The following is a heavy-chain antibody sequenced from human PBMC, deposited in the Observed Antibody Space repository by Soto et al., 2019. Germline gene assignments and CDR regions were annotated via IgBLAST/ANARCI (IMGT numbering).Heavy chain of an antibody. D-gene: IGHD3-22*01. CDR1: GFTFRSYA. J-gene: IGHJ3*02. CDR2: ISGSGHSS. V-gene: IGHV3-23*01. CDR3: AKLYHYYDSSGYYSDALDI. Sequence: EVQLLQSGGGLVQPGGSLRLSCEASGFTFRSYAMIWVRQAPGKGLEWVSTISGSGHSSYDADSVTGRFTVSRDNSKNMLYLQMDTLGAEDTAVYYCAKLYHYYDSSGYYSDALDIWGQGTLVTVSS.